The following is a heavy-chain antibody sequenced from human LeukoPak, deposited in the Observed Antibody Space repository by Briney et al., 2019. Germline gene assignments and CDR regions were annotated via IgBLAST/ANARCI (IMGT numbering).Heavy chain of an antibody. CDR1: GGSFSGYY. CDR2: INHSGST. V-gene: IGHV4-34*01. Sequence: SETLSLTCAVYGGSFSGYYWSWIRQPPGKGLEWIGEINHSGSTNYNPSLKSRVTISVDTSKNQFSLKLSSVTAADTAVYYCARDRIVVVPAAKHHRKTNWFDPWGQGTLVTVSS. CDR3: ARDRIVVVPAAKHHRKTNWFDP. D-gene: IGHD2-2*01. J-gene: IGHJ5*02.